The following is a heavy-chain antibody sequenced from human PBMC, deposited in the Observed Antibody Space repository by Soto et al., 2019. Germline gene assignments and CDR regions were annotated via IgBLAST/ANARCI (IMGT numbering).Heavy chain of an antibody. CDR3: ARDPDAAPDL. D-gene: IGHD6-25*01. CDR2: ISYSGST. J-gene: IGHJ5*02. CDR1: DDSIGNSHYY. V-gene: IGHV4-30-4*08. Sequence: KASETLSLTCTVSDDSIGNSHYYWTWIRQPPGKGLEWIGYISYSGSTYYNPSLESRLTMSIDTSKRQFYLELSSVSAADTAMYFCARDPDAAPDLWGQGTQVTVSS.